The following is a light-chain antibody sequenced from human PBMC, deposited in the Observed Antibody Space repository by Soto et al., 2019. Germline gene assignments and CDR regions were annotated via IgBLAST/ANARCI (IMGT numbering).Light chain of an antibody. V-gene: IGKV3-20*01. CDR2: GAS. CDR3: HQYGNYGIT. J-gene: IGKJ5*01. CDR1: QSINSNY. Sequence: EKVMTHSPGTLSLSPGEIATLSCRASQSINSNYLAWYQQKPGQAPRLLIYGASSRATGIPDRFSGSGSGTDFTLTISRLEPEDFAVYYCHQYGNYGITFGQGTRLEIK.